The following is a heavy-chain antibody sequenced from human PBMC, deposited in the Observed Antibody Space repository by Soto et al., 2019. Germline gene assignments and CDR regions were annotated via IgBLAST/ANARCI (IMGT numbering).Heavy chain of an antibody. D-gene: IGHD3-3*01. J-gene: IGHJ1*01. CDR3: ASTDYDFRSGIEVPAYFKH. CDR2: IYYSGST. V-gene: IGHV4-31*03. Sequence: SETLSLTCTVSVGSISSGGYYWSWIRQHPGKGLEWIGYIYYSGSTYYNPSLKSRVTISVDTSKNQFSLKLSSVTAEDTAVYYCASTDYDFRSGIEVPAYFKHWGQGTPVTVSS. CDR1: VGSISSGGYY.